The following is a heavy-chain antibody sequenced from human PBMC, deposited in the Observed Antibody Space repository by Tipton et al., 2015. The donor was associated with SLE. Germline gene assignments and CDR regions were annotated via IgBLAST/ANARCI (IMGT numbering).Heavy chain of an antibody. J-gene: IGHJ2*01. D-gene: IGHD3-10*01. CDR2: ISYDGSNK. V-gene: IGHV3-30*04. Sequence: SLRLSCAASGFTFSSYDMHWVRQAPGKGLEWVAVISYDGSNKYYADSVKGRFTISRDNSKNTLYLQMNSLRAEDTAVYYCAREKGITNNWYFDLWGRGTLVTVSS. CDR1: GFTFSSYD. CDR3: AREKGITNNWYFDL.